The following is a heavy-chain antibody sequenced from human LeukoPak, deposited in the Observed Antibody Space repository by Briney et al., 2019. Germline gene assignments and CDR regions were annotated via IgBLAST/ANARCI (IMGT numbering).Heavy chain of an antibody. CDR2: ISGSGGST. CDR3: AKEGTGQYYDYVWGSYRYYFDY. J-gene: IGHJ4*02. Sequence: GGSLRLSCAASGFTFSGYAMSWVRQAPGKGLEWVSAISGSGGSTYYADSVKGRFTISRDNSKNTLYLQMNSLRAEDTAVYYCAKEGTGQYYDYVWGSYRYYFDYWGQGTLVTVSS. D-gene: IGHD3-16*02. V-gene: IGHV3-23*01. CDR1: GFTFSGYA.